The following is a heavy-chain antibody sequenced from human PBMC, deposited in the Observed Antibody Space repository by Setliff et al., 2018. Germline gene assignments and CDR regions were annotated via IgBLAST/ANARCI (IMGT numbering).Heavy chain of an antibody. CDR2: FTPILLTP. J-gene: IGHJ6*03. Sequence: SVKVSCKASGGTFDSYSFTWLRQAPGQGLEWVGGFTPILLTPNYAQKFQGRLTITADQSTTTVYMELSSLRSDDTALYYCARGPSPTVTPSRLIYFYHMDVWGTGTTVTVSS. CDR1: GGTFDSYS. V-gene: IGHV1-69*13. CDR3: ARGPSPTVTPSRLIYFYHMDV. D-gene: IGHD4-17*01.